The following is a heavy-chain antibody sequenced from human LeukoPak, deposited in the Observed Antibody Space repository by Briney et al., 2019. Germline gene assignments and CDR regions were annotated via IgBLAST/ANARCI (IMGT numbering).Heavy chain of an antibody. D-gene: IGHD3-22*01. CDR2: ISSSSSYI. V-gene: IGHV3-21*01. J-gene: IGHJ4*02. Sequence: GGSLRLSCAASGFTFSSYSMNWVRQAPGKGLEWVSSISSSSSYIYYADSVRGRFTISRDNAKNSLYLQMNSLRAEDTAVYYCAKVLGGYHTLDYWGQGTLVTVSS. CDR1: GFTFSSYS. CDR3: AKVLGGYHTLDY.